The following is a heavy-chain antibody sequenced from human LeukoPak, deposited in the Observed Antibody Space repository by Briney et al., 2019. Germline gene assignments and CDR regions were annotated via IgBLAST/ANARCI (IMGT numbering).Heavy chain of an antibody. Sequence: PGGSLRLSCAASGFTFNNYWMTWVRQAPGKGLEWVANIKQDGSEKYYVDSVEGRFTISRDNAKNSLFLQMNSLRAEDTAVYYCGADIVAPIGYWGQGTLVTVSS. D-gene: IGHD5-12*01. CDR1: GFTFNNYW. CDR3: GADIVAPIGY. V-gene: IGHV3-7*02. CDR2: IKQDGSEK. J-gene: IGHJ4*02.